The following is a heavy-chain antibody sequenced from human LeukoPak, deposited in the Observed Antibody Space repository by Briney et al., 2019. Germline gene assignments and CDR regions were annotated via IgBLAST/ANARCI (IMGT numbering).Heavy chain of an antibody. D-gene: IGHD3-3*01. CDR3: ATKEFWGGSPYYFDY. J-gene: IGHJ4*02. V-gene: IGHV3-21*04. CDR1: GFTFSDYT. CDR2: ISSSGRNI. Sequence: MSGGSLRLSCAASGFTFSDYTINWVRQAPGKGLEWISSISSSGRNIFYADSVKGRFTISRDNSKNTLYLQMNSLRAEDTAVYYCATKEFWGGSPYYFDYWGQGTLVTVSS.